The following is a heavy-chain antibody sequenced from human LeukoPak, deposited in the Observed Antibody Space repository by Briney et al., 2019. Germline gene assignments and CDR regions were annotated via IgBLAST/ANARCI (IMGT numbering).Heavy chain of an antibody. Sequence: PSETLSLTCAVYGGSFSGYYWSWIRQPPGKGLEWIGEINRSGSTNYNPSLKSRVTISVDTSKNQFSLKLSSVAAADTAVYYCARAIVVVPAATNWLDPWGQGTLGTVSS. V-gene: IGHV4-34*01. D-gene: IGHD2-2*01. CDR2: INRSGST. CDR3: ARAIVVVPAATNWLDP. CDR1: GGSFSGYY. J-gene: IGHJ5*02.